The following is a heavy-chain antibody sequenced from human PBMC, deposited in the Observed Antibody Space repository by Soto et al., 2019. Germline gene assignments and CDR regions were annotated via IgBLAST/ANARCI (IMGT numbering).Heavy chain of an antibody. CDR2: IIPKLGIT. J-gene: IGHJ6*03. Sequence: VQLVQSGAEVKRPGSSVKVSCKAPVGTFSDYNIAWVRQARGQGLEWMGRIIPKLGITNYAHKFQDRVRITADKATSPAYMELTSLRYEDTAVYFCARVEGTRTTNFYHYMDVWGEGTSVTVS. D-gene: IGHD2-8*01. CDR3: ARVEGTRTTNFYHYMDV. V-gene: IGHV1-69*02. CDR1: VGTFSDYN.